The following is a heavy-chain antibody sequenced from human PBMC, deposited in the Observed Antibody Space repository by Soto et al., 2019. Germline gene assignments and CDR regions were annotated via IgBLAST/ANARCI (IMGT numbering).Heavy chain of an antibody. J-gene: IGHJ3*02. D-gene: IGHD2-21*01. Sequence: QVQLQESGPGLVKPSQTLSLTGSVSGVSISTGQYYWSWIRQSPGGGLQWIGYISSTGRTYYNPALTSRVSISSDTTKIRFSLTLVNVTAADTAVYFCARDNGDGYNEGAFDIWGQGKMVTVSS. CDR1: GVSISTGQYY. CDR3: ARDNGDGYNEGAFDI. V-gene: IGHV4-30-4*01. CDR2: ISSTGRT.